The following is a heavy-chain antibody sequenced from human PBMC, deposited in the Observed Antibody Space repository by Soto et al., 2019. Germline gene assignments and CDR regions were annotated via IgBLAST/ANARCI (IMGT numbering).Heavy chain of an antibody. D-gene: IGHD3-16*01. J-gene: IGHJ4*02. CDR1: GYIFTSYW. Sequence: GESLKISCNGSGYIFTSYWIGWVRQMPGKGLEWMGIIYPGDSDTRYSPSFQGQVTISADKSISTAYLQWSSLKASDTAMYYCARRSEELGDDYWGQGTLVTVSS. CDR3: ARRSEELGDDY. CDR2: IYPGDSDT. V-gene: IGHV5-51*01.